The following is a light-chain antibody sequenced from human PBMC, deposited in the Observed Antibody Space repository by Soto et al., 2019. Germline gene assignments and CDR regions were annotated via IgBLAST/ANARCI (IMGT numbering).Light chain of an antibody. CDR3: QQYNTYST. CDR2: DAS. CDR1: QNIRNW. J-gene: IGKJ5*01. V-gene: IGKV1-5*01. Sequence: IQMPQSPITLSAAVGDSVPITCRASQNIRNWLAWYQQKPGKAPNPLIYDASSLKSGVPARFSGSGSGTEFTLTISSLQPDDFATYYCQQYNTYSTFGQGTRLEIK.